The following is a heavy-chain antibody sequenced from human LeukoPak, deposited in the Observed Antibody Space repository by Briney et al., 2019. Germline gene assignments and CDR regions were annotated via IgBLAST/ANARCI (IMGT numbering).Heavy chain of an antibody. D-gene: IGHD3-3*01. J-gene: IGHJ5*02. CDR2: MNPNSGNT. V-gene: IGHV1-8*01. CDR3: ARGDFYDFWSGYYTRRAGWFGP. Sequence: ASVKVSCKASGDTFTSYDINWVRQATGQGLEWMGWMNPNSGNTGYAQKFQGRVTMTRNTSISTAYMELSSLRSEDTAVYYCARGDFYDFWSGYYTRRAGWFGPWGQGTLVTVSS. CDR1: GDTFTSYD.